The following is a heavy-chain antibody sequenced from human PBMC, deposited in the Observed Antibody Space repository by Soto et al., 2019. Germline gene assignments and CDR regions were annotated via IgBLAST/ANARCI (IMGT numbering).Heavy chain of an antibody. J-gene: IGHJ4*02. CDR1: GFTFSDYY. V-gene: IGHV3-11*01. D-gene: IGHD6-19*01. CDR2: ISSRASSI. Sequence: QVQLVESGGGLVKPGGSLSLSCAASGFTFSDYYMCWIRQATGKGLEWVSYISSRASSIYYADYVKGRFTISRDNANNALYPQMNSPRAEDTAVYYCARELIAVACSYCPYWGQGSLVTVSS. CDR3: ARELIAVACSYCPY.